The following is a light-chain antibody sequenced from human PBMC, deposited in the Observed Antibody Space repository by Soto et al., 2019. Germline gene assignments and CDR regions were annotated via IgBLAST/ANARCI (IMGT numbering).Light chain of an antibody. CDR3: QHYGTSPFT. Sequence: ELVLTQSPGTLSLSPGERATLSCRASQSIASSYFCWYQQKPGQAPRLLIYGASSRATGIPDRFSGSGSGTDFTLTITRLEPEDFAVYYCQHYGTSPFTFGPGTKVEIK. V-gene: IGKV3-20*01. J-gene: IGKJ3*01. CDR1: QSIASSY. CDR2: GAS.